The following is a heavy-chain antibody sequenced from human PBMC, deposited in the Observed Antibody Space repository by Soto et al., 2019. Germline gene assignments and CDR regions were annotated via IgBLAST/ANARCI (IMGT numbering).Heavy chain of an antibody. CDR1: GYTFTSYD. V-gene: IGHV1-8*01. Sequence: GASVKVSCKASGYTFTSYDINWVRQATGQGLEWMGWMNPNSGNTGYAQKFQGRVTMTRNTSISTAYMELSSLRSEDTAVYYCARVPQDIVVVPALNYYFDYWGQGTLVTVSS. D-gene: IGHD2-2*01. J-gene: IGHJ4*02. CDR3: ARVPQDIVVVPALNYYFDY. CDR2: MNPNSGNT.